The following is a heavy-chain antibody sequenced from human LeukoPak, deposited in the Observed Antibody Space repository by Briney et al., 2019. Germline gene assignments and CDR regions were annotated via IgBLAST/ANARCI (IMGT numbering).Heavy chain of an antibody. J-gene: IGHJ4*02. CDR1: GGSISSSSYY. CDR2: IYYSGST. D-gene: IGHD6-19*01. Sequence: PSETLSLTCTVSGGSISSSSYYWGWIRQPPGKGLEWIGSIYYSGSTYYNPSLKSRVNISEDTSKNQFSLKLSSVTAADTAVYYCARQGPATSRRSSGWFYDYWGQGTLVTVSS. CDR3: ARQGPATSRRSSGWFYDY. V-gene: IGHV4-39*01.